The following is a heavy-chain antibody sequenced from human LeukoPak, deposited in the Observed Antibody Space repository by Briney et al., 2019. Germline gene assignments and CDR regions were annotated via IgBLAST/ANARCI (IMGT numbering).Heavy chain of an antibody. D-gene: IGHD6-6*01. J-gene: IGHJ6*02. Sequence: GGSLRLSCAASGFTFGDYAMHWVRQVPGKGLEWVSRISWNSGSIDYADSVKGRFSISRDNAKNSLYLQMNSLRAEDTALYFCAKDSSSSNYYFGMDVWGQGTTVTVSS. V-gene: IGHV3-9*01. CDR1: GFTFGDYA. CDR2: ISWNSGSI. CDR3: AKDSSSSNYYFGMDV.